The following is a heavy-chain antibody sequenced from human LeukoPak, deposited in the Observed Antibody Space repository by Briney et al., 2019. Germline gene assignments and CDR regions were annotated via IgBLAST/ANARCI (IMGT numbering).Heavy chain of an antibody. CDR3: AKPDTETDIVVVVAAPPPFDY. J-gene: IGHJ4*02. D-gene: IGHD2-15*01. V-gene: IGHV3-23*01. CDR1: GFTFSSYA. CDR2: INAGGGT. Sequence: GGSLRLSCAASGFTFSSYAMAWVRQAPGKGLEWVSAINAGGGTYYADSVKGQFTISRDNSKNTLYLQMNSLRAEDTAVYYCAKPDTETDIVVVVAAPPPFDYWGQGTLVTVSS.